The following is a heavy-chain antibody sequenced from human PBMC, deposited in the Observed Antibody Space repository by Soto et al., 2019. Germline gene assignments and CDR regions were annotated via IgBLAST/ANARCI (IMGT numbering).Heavy chain of an antibody. V-gene: IGHV1-69*13. CDR3: ARAGAYCGGDCYLYYYYYMDV. CDR1: GGTFSSYA. Sequence: ASVKVSCKASGGTFSSYAISWVRQAPGQGLEWMGGIIPIFGTANYAQKFQGRVTITADESTSTAYMELSSLRSEDTAVYYCARAGAYCGGDCYLYYYYYMDVWGKGTTVTVSS. CDR2: IIPIFGTA. D-gene: IGHD2-21*01. J-gene: IGHJ6*03.